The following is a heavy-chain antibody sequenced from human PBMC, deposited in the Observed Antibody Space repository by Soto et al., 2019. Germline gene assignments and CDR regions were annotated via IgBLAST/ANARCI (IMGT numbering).Heavy chain of an antibody. Sequence: EVQLVETGGDLIQPGGSLRLSCAASGFTVSSDSMTWVRQAPGKGLEWISIIYSDNNTDYADAVKGRFSISRDTSKNILHLQMTSLRAEDTAEYYCARHYSAMGVWGQGTTVTVSS. CDR1: GFTVSSDS. CDR2: IYSDNNT. V-gene: IGHV3-53*02. J-gene: IGHJ6*02. CDR3: ARHYSAMGV.